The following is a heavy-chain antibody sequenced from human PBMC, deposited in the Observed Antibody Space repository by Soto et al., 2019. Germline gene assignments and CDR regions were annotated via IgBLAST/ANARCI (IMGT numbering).Heavy chain of an antibody. J-gene: IGHJ3*02. Sequence: ASVKVSCKASGGTFSSYAISWVRQAPGQGLEWMGGIIPIFGTANYAQKFQGRVTITADESTSTAYMELSSLRSEDTAVYYCASSPYSSGWPPDAFDIWGQGTMVTVS. CDR1: GGTFSSYA. CDR3: ASSPYSSGWPPDAFDI. CDR2: IIPIFGTA. D-gene: IGHD3-22*01. V-gene: IGHV1-69*13.